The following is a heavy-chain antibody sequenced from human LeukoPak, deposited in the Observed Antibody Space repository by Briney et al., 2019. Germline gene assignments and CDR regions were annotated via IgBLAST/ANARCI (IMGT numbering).Heavy chain of an antibody. Sequence: GGSLRLSCSASGFTFSSYDMYWVRQAPGKGLEYVSAISINGGSTYYADSVQGGFTISRDNSKNTLYLQMSSLRVEDTAVYYCVNDGSGGYDHDYWGQGTLVTVSS. V-gene: IGHV3-64D*09. CDR2: ISINGGST. CDR3: VNDGSGGYDHDY. D-gene: IGHD5-12*01. CDR1: GFTFSSYD. J-gene: IGHJ4*02.